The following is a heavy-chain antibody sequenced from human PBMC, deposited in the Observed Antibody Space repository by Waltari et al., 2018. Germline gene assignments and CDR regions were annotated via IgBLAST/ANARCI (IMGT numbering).Heavy chain of an antibody. D-gene: IGHD4-17*01. CDR2: ISSSSSTI. CDR3: AKTYGDYEDY. CDR1: GFTLGCDS. Sequence: EVQLVESGEGLVQPGGSLRFSCAASGFTLGCDSMNWVRQAPGKGLEWVSYISSSSSTIYYADSVKGRFTISRDNAKNSLYLQMNSLRAEDTAVYYCAKTYGDYEDYWGQGTLVTVSS. J-gene: IGHJ4*02. V-gene: IGHV3-48*04.